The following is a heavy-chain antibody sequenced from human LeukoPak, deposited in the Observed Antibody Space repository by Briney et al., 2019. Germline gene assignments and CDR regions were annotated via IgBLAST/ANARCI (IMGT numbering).Heavy chain of an antibody. CDR3: AKDYYDSSAYYRLEYFRH. Sequence: QPGGSLRLSCAASGFTFSSYAMSWVRQAPGKGLEWVSAISGSGGSTYYADSVKGRFTISRDNSKNTLYLQMNSLRAEDTAVYYCAKDYYDSSAYYRLEYFRHWGQGTLVTVSS. D-gene: IGHD3-22*01. J-gene: IGHJ1*01. CDR2: ISGSGGST. CDR1: GFTFSSYA. V-gene: IGHV3-23*01.